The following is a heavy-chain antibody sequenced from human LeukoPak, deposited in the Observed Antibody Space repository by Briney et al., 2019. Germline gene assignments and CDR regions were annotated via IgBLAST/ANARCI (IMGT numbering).Heavy chain of an antibody. CDR2: MNPKTGNT. Sequence: ASVKVSCKASGYTFSSYDINWVRQAAGQGLEWMGWMNPKTGNTGFSQKFQGRVTITRDTSIGTAYMELSRLTSEDTGVYYCTRGLPRDGLVVIAAANEYWGQGSLVTVSS. D-gene: IGHD2-2*01. CDR1: GYTFSSYD. V-gene: IGHV1-8*03. J-gene: IGHJ4*02. CDR3: TRGLPRDGLVVIAAANEY.